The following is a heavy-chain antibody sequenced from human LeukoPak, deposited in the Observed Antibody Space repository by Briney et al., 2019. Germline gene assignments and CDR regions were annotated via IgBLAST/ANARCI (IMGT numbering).Heavy chain of an antibody. CDR1: GGSISSGGYY. Sequence: SETLSLTCTVSGGSISSGGYYWSWIRQHPGKGLEWIGYISYSGTTYYNPSLKSRVTISVDTSKNQFSLKLSSVTAADTAVYYCARQQGVDDSSGYPFDYWGQGTLVTVSS. D-gene: IGHD3-22*01. J-gene: IGHJ4*02. CDR3: ARQQGVDDSSGYPFDY. CDR2: ISYSGTT. V-gene: IGHV4-31*03.